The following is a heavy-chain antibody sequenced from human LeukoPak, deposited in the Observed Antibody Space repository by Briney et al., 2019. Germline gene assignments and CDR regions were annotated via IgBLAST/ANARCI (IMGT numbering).Heavy chain of an antibody. Sequence: GASVKVSCKASGYTFTSYGISWVRQAPGQGLEWMGWISAYNGNTNYAQKFQGRVTITADESTSTAYMELSSLRSEDTAVYYCARSSNVYYDSSGYFQPFDYWGQGTLVTVSS. CDR1: GYTFTSYG. CDR2: ISAYNGNT. CDR3: ARSSNVYYDSSGYFQPFDY. J-gene: IGHJ4*02. D-gene: IGHD3-22*01. V-gene: IGHV1-18*01.